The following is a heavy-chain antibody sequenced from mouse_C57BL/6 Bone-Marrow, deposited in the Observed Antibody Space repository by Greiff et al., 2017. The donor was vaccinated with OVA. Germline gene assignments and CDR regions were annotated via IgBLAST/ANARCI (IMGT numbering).Heavy chain of an antibody. Sequence: SGPELVKPGASVKISCKASGYAFSSSWMNWVKQRPGKGLEWIGRIYPGDGDTNYNGKFKGKATLTADKSSSTAYMQLSSLTSEDSAVYFCAIEDDYDWYFDVWGTGTTVTVSS. CDR3: AIEDDYDWYFDV. CDR2: IYPGDGDT. CDR1: GYAFSSSW. V-gene: IGHV1-82*01. J-gene: IGHJ1*03. D-gene: IGHD2-4*01.